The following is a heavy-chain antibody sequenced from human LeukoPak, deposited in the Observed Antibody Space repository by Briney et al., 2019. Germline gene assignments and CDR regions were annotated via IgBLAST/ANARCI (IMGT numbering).Heavy chain of an antibody. V-gene: IGHV4-59*13. CDR3: AREIGGSGRGDV. D-gene: IGHD3-10*01. CDR1: GGSISSYY. Sequence: SETLSLTCTVSGGSISSYYWSWIRQPPGKGLEWIGYVYSSGNTNYNPSLKSRVTISIDTSKYQFSLKLSSVTAADTAVYYCAREIGGSGRGDVWGQGTTVTVSS. J-gene: IGHJ6*02. CDR2: VYSSGNT.